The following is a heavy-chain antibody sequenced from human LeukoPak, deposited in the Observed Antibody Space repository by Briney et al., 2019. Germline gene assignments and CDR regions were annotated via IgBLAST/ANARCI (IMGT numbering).Heavy chain of an antibody. Sequence: GGSLRLSCAASGFTFDDYAMHWVRQAPGKGLEWVSGISWNSGSIGYADSVKGRFTISRDNSKNTLYLQMNSLRAEDTAVYYCAKEGSGYGCFDYWGQGTLVTVSS. CDR1: GFTFDDYA. V-gene: IGHV3-9*01. CDR3: AKEGSGYGCFDY. D-gene: IGHD5-12*01. CDR2: ISWNSGSI. J-gene: IGHJ4*02.